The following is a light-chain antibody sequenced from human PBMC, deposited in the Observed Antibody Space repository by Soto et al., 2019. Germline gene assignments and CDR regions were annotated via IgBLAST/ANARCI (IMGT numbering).Light chain of an antibody. CDR2: AAS. J-gene: IGKJ5*01. CDR1: QSISSY. Sequence: DIQMTQSPSSLSASVGDRVTITCRASQSISSYLNWYQQKPGKAPKLLIYAASSLQSGVPSRFSGSGSGTDFTLTISNLQTEDFATYYCQLSYSTPVTFGQGTRLEIK. CDR3: QLSYSTPVT. V-gene: IGKV1-39*01.